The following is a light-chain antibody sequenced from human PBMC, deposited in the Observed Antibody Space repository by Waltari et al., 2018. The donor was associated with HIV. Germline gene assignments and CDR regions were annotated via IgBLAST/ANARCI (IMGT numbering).Light chain of an antibody. J-gene: IGLJ2*01. V-gene: IGLV2-23*02. CDR2: EVS. CDR1: SSDVGGYTL. CDR3: CAYAGSTTYVI. Sequence: QSALTQPSSVSGSPGQSITISSPGTSSDVGGYTLVSCYQQHPGKAPKLMIYEVSKRPSGVSNRFSGAKSGNTASLTISGLQAEDEAEYYCCAYAGSTTYVIFGGGTKLTVL.